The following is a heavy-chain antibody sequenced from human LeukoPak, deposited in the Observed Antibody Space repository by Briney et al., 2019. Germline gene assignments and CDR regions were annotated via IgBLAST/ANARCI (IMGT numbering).Heavy chain of an antibody. V-gene: IGHV4-39*07. D-gene: IGHD1/OR15-1a*01. CDR2: TQIPGKGLEWFGNYY. Sequence: SETLSLTCTVSDDSITSSDCYWGWIRQPPGKGLEWIGSTQIPGKGLEWFGNYYYYNPSLKSRVTMSLDTSKKQFSLKLSSVTAADTAVYYCARQKWEQQGRDYYFNGLDVWGPGTTVIVSS. J-gene: IGHJ6*02. CDR3: ARQKWEQQGRDYYFNGLDV. CDR1: DDSITSSDCY.